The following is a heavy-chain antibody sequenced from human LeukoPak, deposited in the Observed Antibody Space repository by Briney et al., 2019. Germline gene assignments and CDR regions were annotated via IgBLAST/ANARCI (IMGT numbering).Heavy chain of an antibody. CDR2: IYHSGST. CDR3: ARVAHPLTPETGGLDY. CDR1: GGSISSGGYS. Sequence: SETLSLTCAVSGGSISSGGYSWSWIRQPPGEGLEWIGYIYHSGSTYYNPSLKSRVTISVDRSKNQFSLKLSSVTAADTAVYYCARVAHPLTPETGGLDYWGQGTLVTVPS. V-gene: IGHV4-30-2*01. J-gene: IGHJ4*02. D-gene: IGHD7-27*01.